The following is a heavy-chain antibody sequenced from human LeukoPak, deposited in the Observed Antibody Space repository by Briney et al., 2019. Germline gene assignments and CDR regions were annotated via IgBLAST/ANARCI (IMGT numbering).Heavy chain of an antibody. D-gene: IGHD3-22*01. Sequence: GGSLRLSCAASGFTFSSYGMHWVRQAPGKGLEWVAVIWYDGSNKYYADPVKGRFTISRDNSKNTLYLQMNSLRAEDTAVYYCARDGDYYDSSGLNWFDPWGQGTLVTVSP. CDR1: GFTFSSYG. J-gene: IGHJ5*02. V-gene: IGHV3-33*01. CDR3: ARDGDYYDSSGLNWFDP. CDR2: IWYDGSNK.